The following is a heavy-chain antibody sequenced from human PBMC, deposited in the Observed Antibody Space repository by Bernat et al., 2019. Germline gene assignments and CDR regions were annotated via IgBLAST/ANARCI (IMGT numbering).Heavy chain of an antibody. CDR2: IWYDGSNK. CDR3: ARDHDSIYWYFDL. Sequence: QVQLVESGGGVVQPGRSLRLSCAASGFTFSSYGMHWVRQAPGKGLEWVAVIWYDGSNKYYADSVKGRFTISRDNSKNTLYLQMNSLRAEDTAVYYCARDHDSIYWYFDLWGRGTLVTVSS. J-gene: IGHJ2*01. V-gene: IGHV3-33*01. CDR1: GFTFSSYG. D-gene: IGHD2-21*02.